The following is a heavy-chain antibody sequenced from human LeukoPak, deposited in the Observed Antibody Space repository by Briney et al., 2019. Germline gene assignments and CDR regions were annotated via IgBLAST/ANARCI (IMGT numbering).Heavy chain of an antibody. D-gene: IGHD6-19*01. Sequence: EASVKVSCKASGGTFSSYAISCVRQAPGQGLEWMGGIIPIVGTANYAQKLQGRVTITTDESTSTAYMELSSLRSEDTAVYYCARSRIAVAPFHYWGQGTLVTVSS. CDR1: GGTFSSYA. CDR3: ARSRIAVAPFHY. J-gene: IGHJ4*02. V-gene: IGHV1-69*05. CDR2: IIPIVGTA.